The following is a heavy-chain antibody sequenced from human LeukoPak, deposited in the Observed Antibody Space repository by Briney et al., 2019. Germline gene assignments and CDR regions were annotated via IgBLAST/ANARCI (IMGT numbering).Heavy chain of an antibody. CDR1: GGSFSGYY. V-gene: IGHV4-34*01. CDR2: INHSGST. Sequence: PSETLSLTCAVYGGSFSGYYWSWIRQPPGKGLEWIGEINHSGSTNYNPSLKSRVTISVDTSKNQFSLKLSSVTAADTAVYYCARGPPEDVSSGYHDYWGRGTLVTVSS. CDR3: ARGPPEDVSSGYHDY. J-gene: IGHJ4*02. D-gene: IGHD3-22*01.